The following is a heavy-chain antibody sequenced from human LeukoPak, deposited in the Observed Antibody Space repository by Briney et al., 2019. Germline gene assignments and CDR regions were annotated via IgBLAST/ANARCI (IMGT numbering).Heavy chain of an antibody. CDR2: IIDSGAT. CDR3: AKDEVYGDGIVRFDN. J-gene: IGHJ4*02. CDR1: GFSFRKNA. Sequence: GGSLRLSCAASGFSFRKNAMTWVRQAPGKGLAWVATIIDSGATYYADSVKGRFTISRDASKDTLYLQMNSLRADDTAVYSCAKDEVYGDGIVRFDNWGQGTLVTVSS. V-gene: IGHV3-23*01. D-gene: IGHD4-17*01.